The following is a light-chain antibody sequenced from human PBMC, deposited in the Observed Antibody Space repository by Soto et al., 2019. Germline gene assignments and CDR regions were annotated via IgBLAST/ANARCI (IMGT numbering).Light chain of an antibody. CDR2: DVN. J-gene: IGLJ1*01. V-gene: IGLV2-8*01. CDR3: SSYAGSNKNV. CDR1: SSDVGGYDF. Sequence: QSALTQPPSASGSPGQSVTISCTGTSSDVGGYDFVSWYQQHPGKAPKLMIYDVNKRPSGVPDRFSGSKSGNTASLTVSGLQAEDEADYYCSSYAGSNKNVFGTGTQLTVL.